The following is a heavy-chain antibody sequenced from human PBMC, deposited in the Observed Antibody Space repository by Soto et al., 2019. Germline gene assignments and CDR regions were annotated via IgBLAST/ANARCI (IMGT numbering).Heavy chain of an antibody. CDR1: GVSISSSLYY. J-gene: IGHJ5*02. V-gene: IGHV4-39*01. Sequence: PSETLSLTCSVSGVSISSSLYYWGWIRQPPGKGLEWIGSGHYSGSAYSNPSPKSRVTISVDTSNNQFSLGLKSVTAADTAVYYCARHGRVPIGVDWFDTWGPGTLVTVSS. D-gene: IGHD2-21*01. CDR3: ARHGRVPIGVDWFDT. CDR2: GHYSGSA.